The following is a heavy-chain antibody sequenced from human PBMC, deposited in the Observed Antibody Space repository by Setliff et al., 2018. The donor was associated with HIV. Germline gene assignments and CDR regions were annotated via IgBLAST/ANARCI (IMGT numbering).Heavy chain of an antibody. V-gene: IGHV4-61*02. Sequence: SETLSLTCTVSGGSIARNTYYWSWIRQPAGKGLEWIGRIYAGGSANYNPSLRRRVTISLDTSKNQFSLKLRSVTAADTAVYYCARARITMTGGRLEPYAFDRWGQGTKVTVSS. CDR2: IYAGGSA. J-gene: IGHJ3*01. CDR3: ARARITMTGGRLEPYAFDR. D-gene: IGHD3-22*01. CDR1: GGSIARNTYY.